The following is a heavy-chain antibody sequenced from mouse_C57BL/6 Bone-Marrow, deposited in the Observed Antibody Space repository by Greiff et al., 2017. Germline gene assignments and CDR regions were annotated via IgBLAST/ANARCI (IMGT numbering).Heavy chain of an antibody. CDR3: ARRGGIYYGNYGYFDV. CDR1: GYTFTDYY. CDR2: IYPGSGNT. J-gene: IGHJ1*03. V-gene: IGHV1-76*01. Sequence: QVQLQQSGAELVRPGASVKLSCKASGYTFTDYYINWVKQRPGQGLEWIARIYPGSGNTYYNEKFKGKATLTAEKSSSTAYMQLSSLTSEDSAVYFCARRGGIYYGNYGYFDVWGTGTTVTVSS. D-gene: IGHD2-1*01.